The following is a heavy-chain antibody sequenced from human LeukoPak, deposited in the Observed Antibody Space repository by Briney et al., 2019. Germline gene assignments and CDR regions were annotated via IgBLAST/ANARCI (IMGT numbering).Heavy chain of an antibody. CDR2: IYHSGST. V-gene: IGHV4-59*08. D-gene: IGHD1-1*01. CDR3: ARHMGLGYTYFYPYFDY. J-gene: IGHJ4*01. CDR1: GGSISRYY. Sequence: PSETLSLTRTVSGGSISRYYWSGIWQPPGKGLEWMGYIYHSGSTNDNPSLKSRVTISVDTSKNQSSLKLSSVTAAATAVYYCARHMGLGYTYFYPYFDYWGQGTLATVSS.